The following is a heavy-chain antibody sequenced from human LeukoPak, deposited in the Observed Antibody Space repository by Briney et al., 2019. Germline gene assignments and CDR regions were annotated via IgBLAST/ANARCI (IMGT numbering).Heavy chain of an antibody. CDR2: ISSSSSYI. J-gene: IGHJ4*02. CDR1: GFTLSNHW. D-gene: IGHD2-2*01. CDR3: ARDHCSSTSCPPYY. Sequence: PGGSLRLSCAASGFTLSNHWMNWVRQAPGKGLEWVSSISSSSSYIYYADSVKGRFTISRDNAKNSLYLQMNSLRAEDTAVYYCARDHCSSTSCPPYYWGQGTLVTVSS. V-gene: IGHV3-21*01.